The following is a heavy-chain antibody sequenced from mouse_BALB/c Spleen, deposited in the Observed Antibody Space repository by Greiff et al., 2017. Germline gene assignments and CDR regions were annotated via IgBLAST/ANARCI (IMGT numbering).Heavy chain of an antibody. V-gene: IGHV7-3*02. D-gene: IGHD2-9*01. CDR3: ARDTPTTVYDY. CDR2: IRNKANGYTT. Sequence: EVHLVESGGGLVQPGGSLRLSCATSGFTFTDYYMSWVRQPPGKALEWLGFIRNKANGYTTEYSASVKGRFTISRDNSQSILYLQMNTLRAEDSATYYCARDTPTTVYDYWGQGTTLTVSS. CDR1: GFTFTDYY. J-gene: IGHJ2*01.